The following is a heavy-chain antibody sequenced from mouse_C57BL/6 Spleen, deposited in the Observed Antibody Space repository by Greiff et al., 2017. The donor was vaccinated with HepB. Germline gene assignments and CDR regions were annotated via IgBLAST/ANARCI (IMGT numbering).Heavy chain of an antibody. J-gene: IGHJ4*01. V-gene: IGHV2-5*01. Sequence: QVHVKQSGPGLVQPSQSLSITCTVSGFSLTSYGVHWVRQSPGKGLEWLGVIWRGGSTDYNAAFMSRLSITKDNSKSQVFFKMNSLQADDTAIYYCAKTMNDYDAMDYWGQGTSVTVSS. CDR3: AKTMNDYDAMDY. CDR1: GFSLTSYG. CDR2: IWRGGST.